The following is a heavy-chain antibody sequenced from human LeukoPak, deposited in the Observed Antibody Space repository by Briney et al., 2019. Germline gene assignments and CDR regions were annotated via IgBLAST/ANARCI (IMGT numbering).Heavy chain of an antibody. D-gene: IGHD4-17*01. CDR3: ARDGPPLLYGDFFQH. J-gene: IGHJ1*01. Sequence: GGSLRLSCAASGFTVSSNYMSWVRQAPGKGLEWVSVIYSGGSTYYADSVKGRFTISRDNSKNTLYLQMNSLRAEDTAVYYCARDGPPLLYGDFFQHWGQGTLVTVSS. CDR2: IYSGGST. V-gene: IGHV3-66*01. CDR1: GFTVSSNY.